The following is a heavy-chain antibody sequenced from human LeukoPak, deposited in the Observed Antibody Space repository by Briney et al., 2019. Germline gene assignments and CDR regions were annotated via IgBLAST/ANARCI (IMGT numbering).Heavy chain of an antibody. CDR2: ISPYNGNT. Sequence: ASVEVSCKASGYTFTSYGISWVRQAPGQGLEWMGWISPYNGNTNYAQKLQGRATVTTDTSTSTAYMELRSLRSDDTAVYYCTRTVLDCKNGVCYDYWGQGTLVTVSS. J-gene: IGHJ4*02. CDR3: TRTVLDCKNGVCYDY. D-gene: IGHD2-8*01. CDR1: GYTFTSYG. V-gene: IGHV1-18*01.